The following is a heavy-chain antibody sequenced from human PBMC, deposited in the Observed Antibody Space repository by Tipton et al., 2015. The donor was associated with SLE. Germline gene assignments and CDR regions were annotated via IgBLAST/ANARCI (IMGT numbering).Heavy chain of an antibody. Sequence: SLRLSCPASGFTFSNYYMSWVRQAPGKGLEWVAKINPDGSGTYYADSVKGRFTISRDNSKNTLYLQMNSLRAEDTAVYYCARDAYCSSTSCYGDFDYWGQGTLVTVSS. CDR3: ARDAYCSSTSCYGDFDY. V-gene: IGHV3-7*01. CDR1: GFTFSNYY. D-gene: IGHD2-2*01. J-gene: IGHJ4*02. CDR2: INPDGSGT.